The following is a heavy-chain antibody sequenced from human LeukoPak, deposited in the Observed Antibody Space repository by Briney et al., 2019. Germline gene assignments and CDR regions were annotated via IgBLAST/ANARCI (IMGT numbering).Heavy chain of an antibody. D-gene: IGHD3-9*01. J-gene: IGHJ4*02. CDR2: IYYSGST. V-gene: IGHV4-39*07. CDR1: GGSISSSSYY. Sequence: PSETLSLTCTVSGGSISSSSYYWGWIRQPPGKGLEWIGSIYYSGSTYYNPSLKSRVTISLDTSKNQFSLKLRSVTAADTAVYYCARSSYDILSDYIWGQGILVTVSS. CDR3: ARSSYDILSDYI.